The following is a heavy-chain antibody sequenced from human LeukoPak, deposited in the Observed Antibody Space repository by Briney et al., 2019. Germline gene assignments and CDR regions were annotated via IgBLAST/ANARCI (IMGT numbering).Heavy chain of an antibody. V-gene: IGHV3-23*01. D-gene: IGHD3-10*01. CDR3: AKDLVWFREPGDY. CDR1: GFTFSNYA. Sequence: GGSLRLSCAASGFTFSNYAMSWVRQAPGKGLEWVSAISGSGGSTYYADSVKGRFTISRDNSKNTLYLQMNSLRAEDTAVYYCAKDLVWFREPGDYWGQGTLVTVSS. J-gene: IGHJ4*02. CDR2: ISGSGGST.